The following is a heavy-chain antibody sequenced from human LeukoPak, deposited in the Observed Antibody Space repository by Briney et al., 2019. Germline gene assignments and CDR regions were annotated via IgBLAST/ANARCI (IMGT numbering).Heavy chain of an antibody. Sequence: GGSLRLSCAASGFTFDDYAMHWVRQAPGKGLEWVSGISWNSGSIGYADSVKGRFTISRDNAKNSLYLQMNSLRAEDTALYYCAKVVGDPPGAFDIWGQGTMVTVSS. D-gene: IGHD1-26*01. V-gene: IGHV3-9*01. CDR1: GFTFDDYA. J-gene: IGHJ3*02. CDR3: AKVVGDPPGAFDI. CDR2: ISWNSGSI.